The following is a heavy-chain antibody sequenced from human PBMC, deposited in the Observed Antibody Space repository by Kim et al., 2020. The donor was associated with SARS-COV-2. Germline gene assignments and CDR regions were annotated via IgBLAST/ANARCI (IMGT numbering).Heavy chain of an antibody. V-gene: IGHV1-69*01. CDR3: AREYAGSGSYYGY. J-gene: IGHJ4*02. D-gene: IGHD3-10*01. Sequence: YAQKFQGRVTITADESTSTAYMELSSLRSEDTAVYYCAREYAGSGSYYGYWGQGTLVTVSS.